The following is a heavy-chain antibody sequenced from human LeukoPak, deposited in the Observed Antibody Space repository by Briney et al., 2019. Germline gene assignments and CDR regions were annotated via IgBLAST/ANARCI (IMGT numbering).Heavy chain of an antibody. V-gene: IGHV4-34*01. D-gene: IGHD6-19*01. CDR3: ARGVRQWPRSGYLDS. CDR1: GGSFSGYY. J-gene: IGHJ4*02. CDR2: MNHSGSS. Sequence: SETLSLACAVYGGSFSGYYWSWIRQPPGKGLEWVGEMNHSGSSTYNPSLKSRVTISVATSKNQFSLKVKSVTAADTAVYYCARGVRQWPRSGYLDSWGQGTLVTVSS.